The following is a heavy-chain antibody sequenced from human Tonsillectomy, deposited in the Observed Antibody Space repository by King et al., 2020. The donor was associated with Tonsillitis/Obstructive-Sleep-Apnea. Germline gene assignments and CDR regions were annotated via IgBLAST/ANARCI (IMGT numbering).Heavy chain of an antibody. CDR1: GFTFSSYA. CDR2: ISGSGGST. D-gene: IGHD6-13*01. J-gene: IGHJ6*03. CDR3: AKAFSLGYYYYYMDV. Sequence: VQLVESGGGLVQPGGSLTLSCAASGFTFSSYAMTWVRQAPGKGLEWVSGISGSGGSTYYADSVKGRFTSSRDNSKNTLYLQMNSLRVEDTAVYYCAKAFSLGYYYYYMDVWGKGTTVTVSS. V-gene: IGHV3-23*04.